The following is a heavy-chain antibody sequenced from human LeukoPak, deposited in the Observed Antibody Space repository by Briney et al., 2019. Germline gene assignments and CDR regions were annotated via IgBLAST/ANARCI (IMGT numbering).Heavy chain of an antibody. CDR2: ISYDGSNK. CDR1: GFTFSSYG. CDR3: AKDGITGTAGYWYYYYGMDV. J-gene: IGHJ6*02. Sequence: GASLTLSCAASGFTFSSYGMHWVRKAPGKGLEWVAVISYDGSNKYYADSVKGRFTISRDNSKNTLYLQMNSLRAEDTAVYYCAKDGITGTAGYWYYYYGMDVWGQGTTVTVSS. V-gene: IGHV3-30*18. D-gene: IGHD1-20*01.